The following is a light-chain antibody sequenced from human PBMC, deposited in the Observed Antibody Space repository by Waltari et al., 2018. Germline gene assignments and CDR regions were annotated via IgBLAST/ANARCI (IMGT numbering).Light chain of an antibody. V-gene: IGLV2-23*02. CDR1: SSDVGGYNY. Sequence: QSALTQPASVSGSPGQSITISCTGTSSDVGGYNYVSWYQPHPGKAPKLMIYDVSKRPSGFSNRFSGSKSGNTASLTISGLQAEDEADYYCCSYAGSVVFGGGTKLTVL. CDR3: CSYAGSVV. J-gene: IGLJ2*01. CDR2: DVS.